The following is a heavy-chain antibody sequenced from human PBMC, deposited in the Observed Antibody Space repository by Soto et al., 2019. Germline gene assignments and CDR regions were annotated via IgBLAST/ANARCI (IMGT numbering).Heavy chain of an antibody. V-gene: IGHV3-74*01. Sequence: PGGSLRLSCAASGFTFSSYWMHWVRQAPGKGLVWVSRINSDGSSTSYADSVKGRFTISRDNAKNTLYPQMNSLRAEDTAVYYCAKGKYYYDSSGYPPLDYWGQGTLVTVSS. CDR3: AKGKYYYDSSGYPPLDY. J-gene: IGHJ4*02. CDR1: GFTFSSYW. CDR2: INSDGSST. D-gene: IGHD3-22*01.